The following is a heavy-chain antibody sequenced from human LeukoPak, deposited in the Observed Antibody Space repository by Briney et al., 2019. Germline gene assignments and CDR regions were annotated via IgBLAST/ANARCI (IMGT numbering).Heavy chain of an antibody. J-gene: IGHJ4*02. CDR1: GFTFSSYS. CDR3: ARWYSGGDPKFDY. D-gene: IGHD1-26*01. CDR2: ICSSSSYI. Sequence: PGGALRVSCVACGFTFSSYSMYWVGQARGKGVEGVSCICSSSSYIYYADSVKGRFPIDKDNAENSLYLQMNSLRAEDMAVYYCARWYSGGDPKFDYWGQGTLVTVSS. V-gene: IGHV3-21*01.